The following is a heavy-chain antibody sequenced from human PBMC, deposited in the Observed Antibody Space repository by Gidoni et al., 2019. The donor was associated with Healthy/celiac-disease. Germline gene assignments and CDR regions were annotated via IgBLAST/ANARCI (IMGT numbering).Heavy chain of an antibody. J-gene: IGHJ5*02. CDR2: INAGNGNT. Sequence: QLQLVQSGAEVKKPGASVKVSCKASGYTFTSYAMHWVRQAPGQRLEWMGWINAGNGNTKYSQKFQGRVTITRDTSASTAYMELSSLRSEDTAVYYCAREPVVDDNWFDPWGQGTLVTVSS. CDR3: AREPVVDDNWFDP. D-gene: IGHD3-22*01. V-gene: IGHV1-3*01. CDR1: GYTFTSYA.